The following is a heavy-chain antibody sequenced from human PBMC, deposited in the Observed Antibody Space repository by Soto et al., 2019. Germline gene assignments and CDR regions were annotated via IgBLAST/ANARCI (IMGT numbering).Heavy chain of an antibody. CDR1: GFSLSTSGVG. CDR3: AHAATNYYDSLLSGYFDY. CDR2: IYWNDDK. J-gene: IGHJ4*02. V-gene: IGHV2-5*01. D-gene: IGHD3-22*01. Sequence: ESGHTLVNPTQTLTLTCTFSGFSLSTSGVGVGWIRQPPGKALEWLALIYWNDDKRYSPSLKSRLTITKDTSKNQVVLTMTNMDPVDTATYYCAHAATNYYDSLLSGYFDYWGQGTLVTVSS.